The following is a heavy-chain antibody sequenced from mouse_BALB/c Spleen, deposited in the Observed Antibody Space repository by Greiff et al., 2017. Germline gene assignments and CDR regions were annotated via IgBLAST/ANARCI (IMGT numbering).Heavy chain of an antibody. D-gene: IGHD4-1*01. CDR1: GFTFSDYY. CDR3: ARDRNWEENFFAY. CDR2: ISDGGSYT. V-gene: IGHV5-4*02. Sequence: EVKLVESGGGLVKPGGSLKLSCAASGFTFSDYYMYWVRQTPEKRLEWVATISDGGSYTYYPDSVKGRFTISRDNAKNNLYLQMSSLKSEDTAMYYCARDRNWEENFFAYWGQGTLVTVSA. J-gene: IGHJ3*01.